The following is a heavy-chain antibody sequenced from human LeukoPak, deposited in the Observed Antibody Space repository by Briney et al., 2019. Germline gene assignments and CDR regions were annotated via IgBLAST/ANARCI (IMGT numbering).Heavy chain of an antibody. V-gene: IGHV4-39*01. D-gene: IGHD5-12*01. J-gene: IGHJ4*02. CDR3: ACYDTLGSTFDY. Sequence: SGTLSPTCTVSGGSISSSSYYWGWIRQPPGKGLEWVGSIYYSGSTYYNPSLNSRVPISVDTSKNQFSLKLRSVPAADPAVYYCACYDTLGSTFDYWGQGTLVTVSS. CDR1: GGSISSSSYY. CDR2: IYYSGST.